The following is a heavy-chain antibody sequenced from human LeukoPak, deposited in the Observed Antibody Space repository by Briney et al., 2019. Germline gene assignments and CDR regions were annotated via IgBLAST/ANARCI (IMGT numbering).Heavy chain of an antibody. V-gene: IGHV7-4-1*02. Sequence: ASVKVSCKASGCTFTSYGINWVRQAPGQGLEWMGWINTNTGNPMYAQGFTGRFVFSLDTSVSTAYLQISSLKAEDTAVYFCARPGRGGIYFFDFWGQGTLVTVSS. CDR2: INTNTGNP. CDR1: GCTFTSYG. J-gene: IGHJ4*02. CDR3: ARPGRGGIYFFDF. D-gene: IGHD2-21*01.